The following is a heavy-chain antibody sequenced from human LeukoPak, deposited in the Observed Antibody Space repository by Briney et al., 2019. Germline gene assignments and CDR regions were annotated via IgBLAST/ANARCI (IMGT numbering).Heavy chain of an antibody. Sequence: ASVKVSCKASGYTFTSYDINWVRQATGQGLEWMGWMNPNSGNTGYAQKFQGRVTMTRNTSISTAYMELSSLRSEDTAVYYCARGGSSGWYRLNYYYGMDVRGQGTTVTVSS. CDR2: MNPNSGNT. J-gene: IGHJ6*02. V-gene: IGHV1-8*01. CDR3: ARGGSSGWYRLNYYYGMDV. CDR1: GYTFTSYD. D-gene: IGHD6-19*01.